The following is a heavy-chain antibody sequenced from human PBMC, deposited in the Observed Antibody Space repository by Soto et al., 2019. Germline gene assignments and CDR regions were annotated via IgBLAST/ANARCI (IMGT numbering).Heavy chain of an antibody. D-gene: IGHD5-12*01. Sequence: QVQLVESGGGVVQPGRSLRLSCAASGFTFSSYGMHWFRQAPGKGLEWVAVISYDGSNKYYADSVKGRFTISRDNSKNTLYLQMDSLSAEDKAVYYCAKDGEMATIPPHYYYGMDVWGQGTTVTVSS. CDR1: GFTFSSYG. CDR3: AKDGEMATIPPHYYYGMDV. V-gene: IGHV3-30*18. CDR2: ISYDGSNK. J-gene: IGHJ6*02.